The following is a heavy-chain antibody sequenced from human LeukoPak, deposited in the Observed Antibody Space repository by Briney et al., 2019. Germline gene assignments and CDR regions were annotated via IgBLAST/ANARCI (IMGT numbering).Heavy chain of an antibody. CDR1: GFIVSSNY. CDR3: AREVRGYYXDY. D-gene: IGHD3-22*01. Sequence: GGSLRLSCAASGFIVSSNYMSWVRQAPGKGLEWVSVISSGGNTYYADSVKGRFTISRDNSKNTLYLQMNGLRAEDTAVYYCAREVRGYYXDYWGQGTLVTVSS. CDR2: ISSGGNT. J-gene: IGHJ4*02. V-gene: IGHV3-53*01.